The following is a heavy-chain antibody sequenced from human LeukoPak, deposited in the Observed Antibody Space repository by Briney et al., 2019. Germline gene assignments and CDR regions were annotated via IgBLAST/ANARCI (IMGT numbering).Heavy chain of an antibody. CDR3: AKDFQDYGLNWFDP. CDR2: ISGSGGST. CDR1: GFTFSSYA. Sequence: PGGSLRLSCAASGFTFSSYAMSWVRQAPGKGLEWVSAISGSGGSTYYADSVKGRFIISRDNSKNTLYLQMNSLRAEDTAVYYCAKDFQDYGLNWFDPWGQGTLVTVSS. V-gene: IGHV3-23*01. D-gene: IGHD4-17*01. J-gene: IGHJ5*02.